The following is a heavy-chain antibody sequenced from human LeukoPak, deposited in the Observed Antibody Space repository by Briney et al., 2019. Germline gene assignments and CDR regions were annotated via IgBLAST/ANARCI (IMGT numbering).Heavy chain of an antibody. V-gene: IGHV1-2*02. Sequence: ASVKVSCKASGYTFTGYYMHWVRQAPGQGLEWMGWINPNSGGTNYAQKFQGRVTMTRGTSISTAYMELSRLRSDDTAVYYCARALRYFDWYTNYWGQGTLVTVSS. J-gene: IGHJ4*02. CDR1: GYTFTGYY. D-gene: IGHD3-9*01. CDR2: INPNSGGT. CDR3: ARALRYFDWYTNY.